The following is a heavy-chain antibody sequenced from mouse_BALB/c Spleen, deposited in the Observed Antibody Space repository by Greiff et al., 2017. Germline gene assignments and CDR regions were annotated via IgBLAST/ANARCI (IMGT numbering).Heavy chain of an antibody. D-gene: IGHD2-4*01. CDR3: ARGDYDVGFDY. CDR1: GFNINDSS. CDR2: IDPANGNT. J-gene: IGHJ2*01. V-gene: IGHV14-3*02. Sequence: VLLLQSGAELVKPGASVKLSCTASGFNINDSSMHWVQQTPEQGLEWIGRIDPANGNTKPDPKFQRKATITADTTTNTAHLQLSRLTSEDTAVYYCARGDYDVGFDYWGQGTTLTVSS.